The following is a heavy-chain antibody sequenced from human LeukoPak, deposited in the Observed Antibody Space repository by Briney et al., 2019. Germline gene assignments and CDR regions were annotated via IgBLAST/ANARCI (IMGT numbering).Heavy chain of an antibody. CDR1: GFTFSDYA. Sequence: SGGSLTLSCAASGFTFSDYAMSWVRQAPGRGLEWVSTASYYVGKHYHADSVRGRFTVSRDNSRNTVSLQMSSLRVEDTGIYYCAKAGIGADGAGFLCEYWGQGTLVTVSS. V-gene: IGHV3-23*01. D-gene: IGHD1-1*01. CDR3: AKAGIGADGAGFLCEY. J-gene: IGHJ4*02. CDR2: ASYYVGKH.